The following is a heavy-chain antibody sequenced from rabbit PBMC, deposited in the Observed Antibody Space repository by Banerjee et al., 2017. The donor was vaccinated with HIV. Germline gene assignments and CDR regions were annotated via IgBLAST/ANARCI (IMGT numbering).Heavy chain of an antibody. V-gene: IGHV1S45*01. D-gene: IGHD4-1*01. CDR2: IYTGSSGST. CDR1: GFSFSSSYY. CDR3: VRDSSGWGADL. J-gene: IGHJ4*01. Sequence: QEQLEESGGDLVKPEGSLTLTCTASGFSFSSSYYMCWVRQAPGKGLEWIGCIYTGSSGSTYYASWAKGRFTISKTSSTTVTLQMTSLTAADMATYFCVRDSSGWGADLWGQGTLVTVS.